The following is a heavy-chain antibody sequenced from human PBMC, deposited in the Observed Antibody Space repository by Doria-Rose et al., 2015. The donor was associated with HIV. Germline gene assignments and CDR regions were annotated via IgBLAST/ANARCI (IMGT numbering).Heavy chain of an antibody. CDR2: IHTSANT. CDR1: GRSITNSY. CDR3: ARSRRRASSHFDF. V-gene: IGHV4-4*09. J-gene: IGHJ4*02. Sequence: ETLSLTCPVSGRSITNSYWNWLRQPPGMGLEWIVYIHTSANTNYNPSLKSRVAISVATSRSQFSLKLSSMTAADTAVYYCARSRRRASSHFDFWGQGFLVTVSS.